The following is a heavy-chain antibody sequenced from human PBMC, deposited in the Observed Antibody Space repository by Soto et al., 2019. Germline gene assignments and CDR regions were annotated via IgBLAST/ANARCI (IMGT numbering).Heavy chain of an antibody. Sequence: GGSLRLSCAASGFTVSSNYMSWVRQAPGKGLEWVSSLYSGGSTYYLDSVKGRFTISRDNSKNTLYLQMNSLRDEDTAVYYCTRHAARLISNDYWGQGTLVAVSS. D-gene: IGHD6-6*01. CDR1: GFTVSSNY. CDR3: TRHAARLISNDY. V-gene: IGHV3-53*01. J-gene: IGHJ4*02. CDR2: LYSGGST.